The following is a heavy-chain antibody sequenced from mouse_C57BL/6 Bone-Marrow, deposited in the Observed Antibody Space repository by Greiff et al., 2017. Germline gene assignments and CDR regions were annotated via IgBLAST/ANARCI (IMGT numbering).Heavy chain of an antibody. Sequence: QVQLQQPGAELVKPGASVKLSCKASGYTFTSYWMHWVKQRPGQGLEWIGMIHPNSGSTNYNEKFKSKATLTVDKSSSTAYMQLISLTSEDSAVYYCARTSKIYYGNYDAMDYWGQGTSVTVSS. D-gene: IGHD2-1*01. CDR3: ARTSKIYYGNYDAMDY. CDR2: IHPNSGST. CDR1: GYTFTSYW. V-gene: IGHV1-64*01. J-gene: IGHJ4*01.